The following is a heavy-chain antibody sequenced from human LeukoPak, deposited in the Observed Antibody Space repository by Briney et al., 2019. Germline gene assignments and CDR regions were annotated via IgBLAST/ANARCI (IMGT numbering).Heavy chain of an antibody. CDR2: IHRSGNT. J-gene: IGHJ6*03. D-gene: IGHD1-26*01. V-gene: IGHV4-38-2*02. CDR1: GYSISSVYY. CDR3: ARVVSGVGYYMDV. Sequence: SETLSLTCTVSGYSISSVYYWGWIRQPPGKGPEWIGSIHRSGNTYYNPSLKSRVTIAVDTPKNQFSLKLSSVTAADTAVYYCARVVSGVGYYMDVWGKGTTVTVSS.